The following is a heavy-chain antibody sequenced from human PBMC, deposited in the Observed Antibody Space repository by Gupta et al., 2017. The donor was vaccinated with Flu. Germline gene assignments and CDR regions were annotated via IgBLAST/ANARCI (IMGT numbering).Heavy chain of an antibody. CDR3: AKGGKREIYYYDSSGFDY. CDR1: GFTFSSYG. V-gene: IGHV3-30*18. D-gene: IGHD3-22*01. Sequence: QVQLVESGGGVVQPGRSLRLSCAASGFTFSSYGMHWVRQAPGKGLEWVAVISYDGSNKYYADSVKGRFTISRDNSKNTLYLQMNSLRAEDTAVYYCAKGGKREIYYYDSSGFDYWGQGTLVTVSS. CDR2: ISYDGSNK. J-gene: IGHJ4*02.